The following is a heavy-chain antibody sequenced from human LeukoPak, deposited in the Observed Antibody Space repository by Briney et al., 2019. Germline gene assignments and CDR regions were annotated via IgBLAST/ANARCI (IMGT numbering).Heavy chain of an antibody. CDR3: ASVYSDFWSGYSGPDY. J-gene: IGHJ4*02. Sequence: PSETLSLTCAVYGGSFSGYYWSWIRQPPGKGLEWIGEINHSGSTNYNPSLKSRVTISVDTSKNQFSLKLSSVTAADTAVYYCASVYSDFWSGYSGPDYWGQGTLVTVSS. V-gene: IGHV4-34*01. CDR2: INHSGST. CDR1: GGSFSGYY. D-gene: IGHD3-3*01.